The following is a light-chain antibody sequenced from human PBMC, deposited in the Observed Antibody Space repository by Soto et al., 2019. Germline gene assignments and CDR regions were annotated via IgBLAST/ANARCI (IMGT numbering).Light chain of an antibody. V-gene: IGKV1-8*01. CDR3: QQYYSYLWT. CDR1: QGISSY. Sequence: AIRMTQSPSSLSASTGDRVTITCRASQGISSYLAWYQQKPGKAPKLLIYAASTLQGGVPSRFSGSGSGTDFTLTISCLQSEDFATYYCQQYYSYLWTFGQGTKVEIK. CDR2: AAS. J-gene: IGKJ1*01.